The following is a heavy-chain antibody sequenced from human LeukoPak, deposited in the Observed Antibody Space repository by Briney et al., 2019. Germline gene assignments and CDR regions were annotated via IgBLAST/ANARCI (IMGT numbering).Heavy chain of an antibody. CDR3: VRVNWNDGRVF. V-gene: IGHV3-74*01. CDR1: GFTFSNYW. Sequence: PGGSLRLSCAASGFTFSNYWMHWVRQAPGKGLVWVSRINNDGSSTSYAGSVRGRFTISRDNAKNTLYLQMNSLRAEDTAVYYCVRVNWNDGRVFWGQGTLVTVS. CDR2: INNDGSST. D-gene: IGHD1-1*01. J-gene: IGHJ4*02.